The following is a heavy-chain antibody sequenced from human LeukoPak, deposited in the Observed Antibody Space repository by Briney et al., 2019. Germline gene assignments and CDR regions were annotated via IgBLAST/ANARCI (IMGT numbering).Heavy chain of an antibody. CDR1: GFTFSSYA. Sequence: PGGSLRLSCAASGFTFSSYAMSWVRQAPGKGLEWVSAISGSGDRTYYADSVKGRFTISRDNSKNTLYLQMNNLRAEDTAMYYCAKDRQTYCSSTSCYLNWFDPWGQGTLVTVSS. CDR3: AKDRQTYCSSTSCYLNWFDP. J-gene: IGHJ5*02. D-gene: IGHD2-2*01. CDR2: ISGSGDRT. V-gene: IGHV3-23*01.